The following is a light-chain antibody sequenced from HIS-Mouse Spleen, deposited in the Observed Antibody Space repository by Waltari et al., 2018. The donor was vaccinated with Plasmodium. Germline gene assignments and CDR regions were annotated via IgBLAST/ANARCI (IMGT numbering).Light chain of an antibody. J-gene: IGLJ3*02. CDR3: YSTDSSGNHRV. CDR1: NIGSKS. Sequence: SYVLTQPPSVSVAPGKTARITCGGNNIGSKSVHWYQQKPGQAPVLVVYEDSKRPAGIPEGVSGSSSGTMATLTISGAQVEDEADYYCYSTDSSGNHRVFGGGTKLTVL. CDR2: EDS. V-gene: IGLV3-10*01.